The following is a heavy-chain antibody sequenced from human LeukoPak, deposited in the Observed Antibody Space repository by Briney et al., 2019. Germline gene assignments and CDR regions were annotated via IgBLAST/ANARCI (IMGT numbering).Heavy chain of an antibody. CDR1: GGTFSSYA. V-gene: IGHV1-69*04. D-gene: IGHD3-22*01. CDR2: IIPILGIA. J-gene: IGHJ4*02. CDR3: ASEPLYYYDSSGYYYTD. Sequence: GASVKVSCKASGGTFSSYAISWVRQAPGQGLEWMGRIIPILGIANYAQKFQGRVTITADKSTSTAYMELSSLRSEDTAVYYCASEPLYYYDSSGYYYTDWGQGTLVTVSS.